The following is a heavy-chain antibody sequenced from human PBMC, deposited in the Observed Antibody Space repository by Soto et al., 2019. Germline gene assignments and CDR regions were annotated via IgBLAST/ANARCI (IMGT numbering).Heavy chain of an antibody. CDR2: IYHSGST. Sequence: QVQLQESGPGLVKPSGTLSLTCAVSGGSISSSNWWSWVRLPPGKGLEWIGEIYHSGSTNYNPSLKSRVTISIDKSKNQFSLKLSSVTAADTALYYCASRTGDFAIWFDPWGQGTLVTVSS. CDR1: GGSISSSNW. CDR3: ASRTGDFAIWFDP. J-gene: IGHJ5*02. D-gene: IGHD4-17*01. V-gene: IGHV4-4*02.